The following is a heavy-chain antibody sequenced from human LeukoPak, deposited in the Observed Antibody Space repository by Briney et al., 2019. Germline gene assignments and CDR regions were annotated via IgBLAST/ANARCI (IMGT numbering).Heavy chain of an antibody. J-gene: IGHJ4*02. D-gene: IGHD1-1*01. CDR2: ISYDGSNK. Sequence: GGSLRLSCAASGFTFSSYAMHWVRQAPGKGLEWVAVISYDGSNKYYADSVKGRFTISRDNSKNTLYLQMNSLRAEDTAVYYCARDGNWNRLGEIDYWGQGTLVTVSS. CDR3: ARDGNWNRLGEIDY. V-gene: IGHV3-30*04. CDR1: GFTFSSYA.